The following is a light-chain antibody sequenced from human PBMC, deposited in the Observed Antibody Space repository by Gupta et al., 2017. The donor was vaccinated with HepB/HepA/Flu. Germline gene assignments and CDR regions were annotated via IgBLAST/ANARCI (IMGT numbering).Light chain of an antibody. CDR1: QSVSSY. CDR2: DAS. CDR3: QQLTNGHPQFT. J-gene: IGKJ4*01. V-gene: IGKV3D-11*02. Sequence: EVVLTHSADTLSLSPGERATLSCRASQSVSSYLNWYKQRPGQAPKLLIYDASNRAKCVPEKFSGSGVGTDFTLTISRREPEDIDVYFCQQLTNGHPQFTFGGGTKVEIK.